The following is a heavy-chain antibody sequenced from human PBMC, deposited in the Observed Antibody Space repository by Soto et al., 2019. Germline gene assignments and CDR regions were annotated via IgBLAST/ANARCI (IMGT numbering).Heavy chain of an antibody. CDR3: AREIPPSMPNAFDI. J-gene: IGHJ3*02. CDR2: ISYDGSNK. CDR1: GFTFRNDG. V-gene: IGHV3-30*03. Sequence: GGSLRLSCAASGFTFRNDGMHWVRQAPGKGLGWGAVISYDGSNKYYADSVKGRFTISRDNSKNTLYLQMNSLRAEDTAVYYCAREIPPSMPNAFDIWGQGTMVTVSS. D-gene: IGHD2-2*01.